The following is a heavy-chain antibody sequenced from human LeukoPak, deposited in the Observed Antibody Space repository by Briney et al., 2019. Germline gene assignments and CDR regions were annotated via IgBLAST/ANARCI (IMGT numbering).Heavy chain of an antibody. D-gene: IGHD6-13*01. J-gene: IGHJ5*01. CDR3: VRPPQLIAAAGTYNWFDS. Sequence: ASVKVSCKASGYTSTDYYMHWVRQAPGQGLEWMGWINPNSGGTNYAQKFQGRVTMTRDTSINTAYMELSRLRSDDTAVYYCVRPPQLIAAAGTYNWFDSWGQGTLVTVSS. CDR1: GYTSTDYY. CDR2: INPNSGGT. V-gene: IGHV1-2*02.